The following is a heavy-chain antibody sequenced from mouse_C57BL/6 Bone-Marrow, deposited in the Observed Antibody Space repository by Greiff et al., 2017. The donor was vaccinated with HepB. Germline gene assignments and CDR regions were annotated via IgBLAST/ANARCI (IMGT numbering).Heavy chain of an antibody. Sequence: EVKVVESGGGLVKPGGSLKLSCAASGFTFSSYAMSWVRQTPEKRLEWVATISDGGSYTYYPDNVKGRFTISRDNAKNNLYLQMSHLKSEDTAMYYCARGFITTVFFDYWGQGTTLTVSS. V-gene: IGHV5-4*03. J-gene: IGHJ2*01. CDR1: GFTFSSYA. D-gene: IGHD1-1*01. CDR2: ISDGGSYT. CDR3: ARGFITTVFFDY.